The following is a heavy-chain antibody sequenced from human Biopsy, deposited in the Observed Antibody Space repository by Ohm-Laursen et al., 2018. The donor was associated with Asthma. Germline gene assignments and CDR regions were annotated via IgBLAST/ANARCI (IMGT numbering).Heavy chain of an antibody. CDR2: INSVFGTT. V-gene: IGHV1-69*01. D-gene: IGHD2-2*01. J-gene: IGHJ4*02. CDR1: GGTFNTYV. CDR3: ARKAGSCISRTCYSLDF. Sequence: VSSVKVSCNSLGGTFNTYVIGWVRQAPGQGLEWMGGINSVFGTTTYPQKFQDRVTITADDSTSTVYMELSSLRSEDTAVYYCARKAGSCISRTCYSLDFWGQGTLVTVPS.